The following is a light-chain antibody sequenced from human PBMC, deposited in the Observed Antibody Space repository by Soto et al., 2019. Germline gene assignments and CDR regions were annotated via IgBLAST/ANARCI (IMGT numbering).Light chain of an antibody. J-gene: IGKJ1*01. Sequence: DVQMAQSPSTLSASVADRLTVTCRASQSISSWLDWYQQKTGKDPXLLIYKASSLESGVPSRFSGSGSGTEFTLTISSLQPDDFATYYCQHYNSYSEAFGQGTKVDI. CDR1: QSISSW. CDR3: QHYNSYSEA. V-gene: IGKV1-5*03. CDR2: KAS.